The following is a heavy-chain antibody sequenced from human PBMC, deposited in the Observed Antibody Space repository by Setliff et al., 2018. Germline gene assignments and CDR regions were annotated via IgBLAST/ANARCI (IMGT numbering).Heavy chain of an antibody. D-gene: IGHD1-26*01. CDR1: GGSMSSSGYY. CDR2: IYYSGST. V-gene: IGHV4-39*07. J-gene: IGHJ4*02. CDR3: ARPPTWTYRYFDY. Sequence: SETLSLTCTVFGGSMSSSGYYWAWIRQSPGKGLEWIGSIYYSGSTYYNPSLKRRATISLDTSKNQFSLKLNSVTAADTAVYYCARPPTWTYRYFDYWGQGTRVTVSS.